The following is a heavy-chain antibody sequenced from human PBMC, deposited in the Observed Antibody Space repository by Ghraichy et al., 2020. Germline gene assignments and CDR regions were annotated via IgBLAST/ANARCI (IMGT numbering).Heavy chain of an antibody. V-gene: IGHV4-59*01. CDR1: GGSISSYY. Sequence: SQTLSLTCTVSGGSISSYYWSWIRQPPGKGLEWIGYIYYSGSTNYNPSLKSRVTISVDTSKNQFSLKLSSVTAADTAVYYCAEYNWNDVLGNWFDPWGQGTLVTVSS. J-gene: IGHJ5*02. D-gene: IGHD1-20*01. CDR2: IYYSGST. CDR3: AEYNWNDVLGNWFDP.